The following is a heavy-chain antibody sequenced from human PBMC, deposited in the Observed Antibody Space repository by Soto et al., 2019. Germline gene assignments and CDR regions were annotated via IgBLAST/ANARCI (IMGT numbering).Heavy chain of an antibody. Sequence: SETLSLTCTVSGGSISSGGYYWSWIRQHPGKGLEWIGYIYYSGSTYYNPSLKSRVTISVDTSKNQFSLKLSSVTAADTAVYYCARAETVTTAYYYYGMDVWGQGTTVTVSS. CDR1: GGSISSGGYY. CDR3: ARAETVTTAYYYYGMDV. J-gene: IGHJ6*02. V-gene: IGHV4-31*03. D-gene: IGHD4-17*01. CDR2: IYYSGST.